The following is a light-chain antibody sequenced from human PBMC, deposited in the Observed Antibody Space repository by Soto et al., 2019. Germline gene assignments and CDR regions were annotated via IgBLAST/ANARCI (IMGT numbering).Light chain of an antibody. CDR3: HQGNSFPRIFT. Sequence: DILMTQSPSSVSASVGDRVTITCRASQALSSWLAWYQHKTGKAPNLLIYAASSLQSGVPSRFNGSQSGTDFTLTISSLQPEDYATYYCHQGNSFPRIFTFGPGTKVDIK. CDR2: AAS. J-gene: IGKJ3*01. CDR1: QALSSW. V-gene: IGKV1-12*01.